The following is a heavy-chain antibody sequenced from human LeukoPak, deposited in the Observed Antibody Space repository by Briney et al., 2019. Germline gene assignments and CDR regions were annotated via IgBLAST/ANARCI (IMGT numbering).Heavy chain of an antibody. Sequence: ASVKVSCKASGYTFTGDYMHWVRQAPGQGLEWMGCINPNSGGTNYAQKFQGRVTMTRDTSISTAYMELSRLRSDDTAVYYCARASGYSYGTPGGHVDYWGQGTLVTVSS. CDR3: ARASGYSYGTPGGHVDY. J-gene: IGHJ4*02. V-gene: IGHV1-2*02. D-gene: IGHD5-18*01. CDR1: GYTFTGDY. CDR2: INPNSGGT.